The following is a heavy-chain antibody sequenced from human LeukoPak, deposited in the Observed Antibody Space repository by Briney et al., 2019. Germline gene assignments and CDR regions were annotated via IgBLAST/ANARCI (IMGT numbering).Heavy chain of an antibody. CDR2: ISSSGDNT. D-gene: IGHD2-2*02. J-gene: IGHJ5*02. V-gene: IGHV3-23*01. CDR1: GFTFSSDA. CDR3: AKAQYCGSSSCYTWFGP. Sequence: GGSLRLSCAASGFTFSSDAMSWVRQAPGQGLEWVSAISSSGDNTYYADSVKGRFTISRDNSKNTLYLQMSSLRAEDTAIYYCAKAQYCGSSSCYTWFGPWGQGTLVTVSP.